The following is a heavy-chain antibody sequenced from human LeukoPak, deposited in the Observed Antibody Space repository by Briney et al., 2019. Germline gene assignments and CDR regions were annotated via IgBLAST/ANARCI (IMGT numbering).Heavy chain of an antibody. Sequence: PSETLSLTCTVSGGSVSRNSDYWGWIRQPPGKGLEWIGSIYYGGGTYYNPSLKSRDTISVDTSKNQFSLRLSSVTAADTAVYYCARERQLELTYYFDYWGQGTLVTVSS. CDR3: ARERQLELTYYFDY. CDR1: GGSVSRNSDY. D-gene: IGHD1-1*01. CDR2: IYYGGGT. J-gene: IGHJ4*02. V-gene: IGHV4-39*07.